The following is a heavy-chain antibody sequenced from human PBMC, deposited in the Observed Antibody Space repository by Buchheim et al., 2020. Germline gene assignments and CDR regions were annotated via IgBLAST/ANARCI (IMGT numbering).Heavy chain of an antibody. J-gene: IGHJ6*03. Sequence: QVQLQESGPGLVKPSETLSLTCSVSGGSVSSGSYYWTWIRQSPGKGLEWIGFIWYNGITKYNPSIRSRVTISVDTSTDQFSLKLTSVTAEDTAVYYCARENAYYYYMDVWGKGTT. CDR2: IWYNGIT. V-gene: IGHV4-61*01. CDR3: ARENAYYYYMDV. CDR1: GGSVSSGSYY.